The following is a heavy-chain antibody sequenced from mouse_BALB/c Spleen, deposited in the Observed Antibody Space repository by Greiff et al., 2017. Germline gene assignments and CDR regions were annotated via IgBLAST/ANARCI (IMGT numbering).Heavy chain of an antibody. Sequence: EVKLEESGPGLVKPSQSLSLTCTVTGYSITSDYAWNWIRQFPGNKLEWMGYISYSGSTSYNPSLKSRISITRDTSKNQFFLQLNSVTTEDTATYYCARHYGSSWFAYWGQGTLVTVSA. D-gene: IGHD2-2*01. CDR3: ARHYGSSWFAY. CDR2: ISYSGST. CDR1: GYSITSDYA. J-gene: IGHJ3*01. V-gene: IGHV3-2*02.